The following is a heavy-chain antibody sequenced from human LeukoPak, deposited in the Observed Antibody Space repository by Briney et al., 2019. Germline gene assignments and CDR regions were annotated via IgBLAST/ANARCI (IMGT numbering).Heavy chain of an antibody. J-gene: IGHJ6*03. CDR3: ARGVGYSSSWYRYYYYYMDV. V-gene: IGHV1-18*01. D-gene: IGHD6-13*01. CDR1: GYTFTSYG. CDR2: ISAYNGNT. Sequence: ASVKVSCKASGYTFTSYGISWVRQAPGQGLEWMGWISAYNGNTNYAQKLQGRVTVTTDTSTSTAYMELRSLRSDDTAVYYCARGVGYSSSWYRYYYYYMDVWGKGTTVTVSS.